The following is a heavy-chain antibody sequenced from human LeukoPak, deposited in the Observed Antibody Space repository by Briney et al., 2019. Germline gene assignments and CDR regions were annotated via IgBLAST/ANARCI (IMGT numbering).Heavy chain of an antibody. CDR1: GFTFSSYG. V-gene: IGHV3-30*18. D-gene: IGHD3-10*01. CDR2: ISYDGSNK. Sequence: GRSLRLSCAASGFTFSSYGLHWVRQAPGKGLEWVAVISYDGSNKYYADSVKGRFTISKDNSKNTLYLQMNSLRAEDTAVYYCAKDHGNYGSGSYYNVALDYWGQGTLVTVSS. CDR3: AKDHGNYGSGSYYNVALDY. J-gene: IGHJ4*02.